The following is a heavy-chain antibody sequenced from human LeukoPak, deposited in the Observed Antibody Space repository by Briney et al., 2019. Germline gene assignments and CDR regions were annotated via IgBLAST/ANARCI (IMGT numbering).Heavy chain of an antibody. CDR2: IIPILGIA. CDR3: AREDSRGYYPARPFDY. CDR1: GGTFSSYA. Sequence: SVKVSCKASGGTFSSYAISWVRQAPGQGLEWMGRIIPILGIANYAQKFQGRVTITADKSTSTAYMELSSLRSEDTAVYYCAREDSRGYYPARPFDYWGQGTLVTVSS. V-gene: IGHV1-69*04. J-gene: IGHJ4*02. D-gene: IGHD3-22*01.